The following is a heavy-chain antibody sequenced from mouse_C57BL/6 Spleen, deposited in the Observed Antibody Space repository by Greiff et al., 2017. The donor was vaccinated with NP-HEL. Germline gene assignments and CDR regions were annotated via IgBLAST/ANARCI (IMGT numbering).Heavy chain of an antibody. V-gene: IGHV1-82*01. D-gene: IGHD1-1*01. CDR2: IYPGDGDT. Sequence: VQLQQSGPELVKPGASVKISCKASGYAFSSSWMNWVKQRPGKGLEWIGRIYPGDGDTNYNGKFKGKATLTADKSSSTAYMQLSSLTSEDSAVYCGATGTTVVEYSFDYWGQGTTLTVSS. J-gene: IGHJ2*01. CDR3: ATGTTVVEYSFDY. CDR1: GYAFSSSW.